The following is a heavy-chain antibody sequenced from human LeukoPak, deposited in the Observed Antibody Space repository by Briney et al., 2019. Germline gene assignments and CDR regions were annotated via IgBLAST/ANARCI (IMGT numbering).Heavy chain of an antibody. Sequence: SETLSLTCTASGGSISTGVHYWSWIRQHPGKGLEWIGYNTYYNPSLKSRVTISVDTSKSQFSLKLTSVTAADTAVYYCARGMRLGYCSGGSCYSGLIDYYGMDVWGQGTTVTVSS. J-gene: IGHJ6*02. CDR2: NT. CDR3: ARGMRLGYCSGGSCYSGLIDYYGMDV. CDR1: GGSISTGVHY. V-gene: IGHV4-31*03. D-gene: IGHD2-15*01.